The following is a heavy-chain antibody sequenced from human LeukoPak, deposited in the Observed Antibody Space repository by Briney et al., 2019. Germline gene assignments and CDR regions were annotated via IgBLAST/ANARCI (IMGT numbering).Heavy chain of an antibody. Sequence: ASVKVSCKASGYTLTSYAMNWVRQAPGQGLEWMGIINPSGGSTSYAQKFQGRVTMTRDMSTSTVYMELSSLRSEDTAVYYCARLEGDYWGQGTLVTVSS. CDR3: ARLEGDY. J-gene: IGHJ4*02. CDR1: GYTLTSYA. CDR2: INPSGGST. V-gene: IGHV1-46*01.